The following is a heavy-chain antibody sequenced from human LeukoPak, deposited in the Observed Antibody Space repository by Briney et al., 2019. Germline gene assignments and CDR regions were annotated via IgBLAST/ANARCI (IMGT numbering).Heavy chain of an antibody. CDR1: GFTFSSYG. CDR3: ARDGGGMDV. D-gene: IGHD3-3*01. CDR2: ISYDGSNK. V-gene: IGHV3-30*03. J-gene: IGHJ6*02. Sequence: GRSLRLSCAASGFTFSSYGMHWVRQAPGKGLEWVAVISYDGSNKYYADSVKGRFTISRDNAKNSLYLQMNSLRAEDTAVYYCARDGGGMDVWGQGTTVTVSS.